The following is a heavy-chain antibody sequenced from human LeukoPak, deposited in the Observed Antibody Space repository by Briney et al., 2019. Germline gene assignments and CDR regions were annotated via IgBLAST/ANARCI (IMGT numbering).Heavy chain of an antibody. CDR3: ARGADAFDI. J-gene: IGHJ3*02. CDR1: GGSFSGYY. Sequence: SETLSLTCAVYGGSFSGYYWSWIRQPLGKGLEWIGEINHSGSTSYNPSLKSRVTISVDTSKNQFSLKLSSVTAADTAVYYCARGADAFDIWGQGTMVAVSS. V-gene: IGHV4-34*01. CDR2: INHSGST.